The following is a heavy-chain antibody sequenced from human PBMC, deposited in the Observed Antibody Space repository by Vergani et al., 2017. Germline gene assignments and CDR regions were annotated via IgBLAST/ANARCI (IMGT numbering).Heavy chain of an antibody. Sequence: QVQLQESGPGLVKPSQTLSLTCPVSGGSISSYYWSWIRQPPGKGLEWIGYITYSGSTNYNPSLKSRVTISVDTSKNQFSLKLSSVTAAATAVYDCARDGGPAKYGSGSHFDPWGQGTLVTVSS. CDR1: GGSISSYY. CDR3: ARDGGPAKYGSGSHFDP. J-gene: IGHJ5*02. V-gene: IGHV4-59*01. CDR2: ITYSGST. D-gene: IGHD3-10*01.